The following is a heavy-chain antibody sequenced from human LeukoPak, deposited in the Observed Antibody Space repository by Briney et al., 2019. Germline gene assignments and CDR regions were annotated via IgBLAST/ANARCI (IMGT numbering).Heavy chain of an antibody. CDR1: GGTFSSYA. V-gene: IGHV1-69*04. D-gene: IGHD5-24*01. Sequence: GASVKVSCKASGGTFSSYAISWVRQAPGQGLEWMGRIIPILGIANYAQKFQGRVTITADKSTSTAYMELSSLTSDDTAVYYCARDRGMATVAGMDVWGQGTTLIVSS. CDR2: IIPILGIA. J-gene: IGHJ6*02. CDR3: ARDRGMATVAGMDV.